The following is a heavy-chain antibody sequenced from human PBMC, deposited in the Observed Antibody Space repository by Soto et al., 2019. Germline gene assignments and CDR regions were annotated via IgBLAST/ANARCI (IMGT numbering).Heavy chain of an antibody. Sequence: ASVKVSCKASGYSFTDYHIHWVRQAPGQGLEWLGRINPKGGGTSTAQKFQGWVTMTTDTSISTASMELTRLTPDDTAIYYCARGDSTDCSNGVCSFFYNHDMDVWGQGTTVTVSS. CDR2: INPKGGGT. D-gene: IGHD2-8*01. CDR3: ARGDSTDCSNGVCSFFYNHDMDV. V-gene: IGHV1-2*04. CDR1: GYSFTDYH. J-gene: IGHJ6*02.